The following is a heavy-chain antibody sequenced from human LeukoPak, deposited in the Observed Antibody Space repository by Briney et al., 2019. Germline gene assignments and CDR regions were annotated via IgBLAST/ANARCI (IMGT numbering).Heavy chain of an antibody. CDR1: GFSLTSYA. CDR3: ARGAPRVVAFDH. V-gene: IGHV3-30*04. Sequence: PGGSLRLSCVASGFSLTSYAMHWVRQAQGKGLGWVTILSSDGITQNYADSVRGRFTISRDDSKKTLYLQMNSLRREDTAIYYCARGAPRVVAFDHWGQGALVTVSS. CDR2: LSSDGITQ. J-gene: IGHJ4*02. D-gene: IGHD3-22*01.